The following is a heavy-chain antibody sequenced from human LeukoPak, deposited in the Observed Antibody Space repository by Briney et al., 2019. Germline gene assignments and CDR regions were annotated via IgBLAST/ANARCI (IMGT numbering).Heavy chain of an antibody. CDR2: INPNSGGT. Sequence: ASVKVSCKASGYTFTGYYMHWVRQAPGQGLEWMGWINPNSGGTKYAQKFQGRVTMTRDTSISVAYMELSRLRSDDTAVYYCAREGLGTKDVNPFDPWGQGTLVTVSS. CDR3: AREGLGTKDVNPFDP. D-gene: IGHD1-26*01. CDR1: GYTFTGYY. J-gene: IGHJ5*02. V-gene: IGHV1-2*02.